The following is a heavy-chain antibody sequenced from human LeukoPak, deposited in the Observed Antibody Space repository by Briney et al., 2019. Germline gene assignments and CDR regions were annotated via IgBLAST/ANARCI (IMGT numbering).Heavy chain of an antibody. CDR2: IYSGGGT. J-gene: IGHJ4*02. D-gene: IGHD2-8*01. CDR3: ARRKTNGWSIVY. V-gene: IGHV3-53*01. Sequence: PGGSLRLSCAASGFTVSSNYMSWVRQSPGKGLEWVSIIYSGGGTFYADSVKGRFTISRDNSKNTVYLQMNSLRAEDTAVYYCARRKTNGWSIVYWGQGTLVTVSS. CDR1: GFTVSSNY.